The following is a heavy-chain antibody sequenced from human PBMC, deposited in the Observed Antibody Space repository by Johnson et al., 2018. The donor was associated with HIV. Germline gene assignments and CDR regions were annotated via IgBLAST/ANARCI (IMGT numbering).Heavy chain of an antibody. J-gene: IGHJ3*02. CDR2: IRYDGSNK. D-gene: IGHD6-19*01. Sequence: QVLLVESGGGLVQPGGSLRLSCAASGFTVSSNYMSWVRQAPGKGLEWVAFIRYDGSNKYYADSVKGRFTISRDDSRNTLFLQMNNVKIEDTAVYYCARHKAVADAFDIWGQGTMVTVSS. CDR1: GFTVSSNY. V-gene: IGHV3-30*02. CDR3: ARHKAVADAFDI.